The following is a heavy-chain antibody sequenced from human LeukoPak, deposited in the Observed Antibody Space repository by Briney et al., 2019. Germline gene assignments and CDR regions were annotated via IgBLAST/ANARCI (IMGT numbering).Heavy chain of an antibody. CDR1: EFTFSSYS. V-gene: IGHV3-48*01. CDR2: ITNSGNSK. CDR3: ARNQYDFWSGYYTRSPQYGMDV. D-gene: IGHD3-3*01. Sequence: GGSLRLSCAASEFTFSSYSMNWVRQAPGKGLEWVSYITNSGNSKSYADSVKGRFTISRDNTKNSLYLQMNGLRAEDTAVYYCARNQYDFWSGYYTRSPQYGMDVWGQGTTVTVSS. J-gene: IGHJ6*02.